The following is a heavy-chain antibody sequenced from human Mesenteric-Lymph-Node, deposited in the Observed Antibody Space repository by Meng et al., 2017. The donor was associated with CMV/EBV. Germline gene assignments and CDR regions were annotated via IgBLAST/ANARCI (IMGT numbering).Heavy chain of an antibody. CDR3: AHAPWQQLVAWFDP. V-gene: IGHV2-5*01. CDR2: IYWNDNK. CDR1: GFSLSSSGRG. J-gene: IGHJ5*02. Sequence: GFSLSSSGRGVGWIRQPPGKALEWLALIYWNDNKRYSPYLKSRLTITKDTSKNQVVLAMTNMDPVDTATYYCAHAPWQQLVAWFDPWGQGTLVTVSS. D-gene: IGHD6-13*01.